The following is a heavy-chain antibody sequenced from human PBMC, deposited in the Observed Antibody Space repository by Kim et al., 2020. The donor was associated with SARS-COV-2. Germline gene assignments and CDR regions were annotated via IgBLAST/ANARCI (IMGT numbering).Heavy chain of an antibody. V-gene: IGHV1-69*13. CDR3: ARDRGLGRFGELLILDY. Sequence: SVKVSCKASGGTFSSYAISWVRQAPGQGLEWMGGIIPIFGTANYAQKFQGRVTITADESTSTAYMELSSLRSEDTAVYYCARDRGLGRFGELLILDYWGQGTLVTVSS. CDR2: IIPIFGTA. J-gene: IGHJ4*02. CDR1: GGTFSSYA. D-gene: IGHD3-10*01.